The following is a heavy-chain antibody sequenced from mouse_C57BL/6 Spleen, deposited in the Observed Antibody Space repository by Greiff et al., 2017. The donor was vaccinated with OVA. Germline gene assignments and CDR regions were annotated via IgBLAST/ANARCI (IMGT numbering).Heavy chain of an antibody. D-gene: IGHD1-1*01. CDR3: ARDLTTVVAYYFDY. Sequence: VQLQQSGPELVKPGASVKISCKASGYAFSSSWMNWVKQRPGKGLEWIGRIYPGDGDTNYNGKFKGKATLTADKSSSTAYMQLSSLTSEDSAVYFCARDLTTVVAYYFDYWGQGTTLTVSS. V-gene: IGHV1-82*01. J-gene: IGHJ2*01. CDR2: IYPGDGDT. CDR1: GYAFSSSW.